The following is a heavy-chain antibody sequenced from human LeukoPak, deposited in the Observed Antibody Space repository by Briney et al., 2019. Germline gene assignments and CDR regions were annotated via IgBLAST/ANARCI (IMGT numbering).Heavy chain of an antibody. CDR1: GYSFTSYW. Sequence: GESLKISCKGSGYSFTSYWIGWVRQMPGKGLEWMGIIYPGDSDTRYSPSFQGQVTISADKSISTAYLQWSSLKASDTAMYYCARNYYDSSRSTPFWGMDVWGQGTTVTVSS. CDR2: IYPGDSDT. CDR3: ARNYYDSSRSTPFWGMDV. D-gene: IGHD3-22*01. V-gene: IGHV5-51*01. J-gene: IGHJ6*02.